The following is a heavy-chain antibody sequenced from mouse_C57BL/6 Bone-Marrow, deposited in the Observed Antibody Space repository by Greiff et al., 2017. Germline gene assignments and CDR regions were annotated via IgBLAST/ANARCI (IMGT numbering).Heavy chain of an antibody. J-gene: IGHJ4*01. CDR2: IYPRSGNT. CDR3: AWGTVVATWDYAMDY. D-gene: IGHD1-1*01. CDR1: GYTFTSYG. V-gene: IGHV1-81*01. Sequence: QVQLQQSGAELARPGASVKLSCKASGYTFTSYGISWVKQRTGQGLEWIGEIYPRSGNTYYNEKFKGKATLTADKSSSTAYMELRSLTSEDSAVYFWAWGTVVATWDYAMDYWGQGTSVTVSS.